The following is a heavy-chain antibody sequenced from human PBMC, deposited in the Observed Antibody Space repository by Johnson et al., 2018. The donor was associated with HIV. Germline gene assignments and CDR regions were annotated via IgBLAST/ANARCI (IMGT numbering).Heavy chain of an antibody. CDR3: AKDSSSRMGFPGFDI. J-gene: IGHJ3*02. CDR1: GFTFDDYG. CDR2: ISGSGGST. V-gene: IGHV3-23*04. Sequence: VQLVESGGGVVRPGGSLRLSCAASGFTFDDYGMSWVRQAPGKGLEWVSAISGSGGSTYYADSVKGRFTISRDNSKNTLYLQMSSLRLEDTALYYCAKDSSSRMGFPGFDIWGPGTMVTVSS. D-gene: IGHD2-2*01.